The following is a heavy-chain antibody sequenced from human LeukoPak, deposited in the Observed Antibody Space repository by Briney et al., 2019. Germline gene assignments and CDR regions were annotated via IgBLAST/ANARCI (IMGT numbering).Heavy chain of an antibody. V-gene: IGHV3-7*01. CDR2: IKQDGSEK. Sequence: QSGGSLRLSCAASGFTFSSYWMTWVRQAPGKGLEWVANIKQDGSEKYYVDSAKGRFTISRDNAKNSLYLQMNSLRDEDTAIYYCVRGKGNDYWGQGTLVTVSS. CDR3: VRGKGNDY. J-gene: IGHJ4*02. D-gene: IGHD4-23*01. CDR1: GFTFSSYW.